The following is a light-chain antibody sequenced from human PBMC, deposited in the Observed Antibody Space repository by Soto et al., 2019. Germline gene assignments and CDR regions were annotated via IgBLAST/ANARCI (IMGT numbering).Light chain of an antibody. CDR3: QQYENLPVT. CDR1: QDIKQD. J-gene: IGKJ4*01. V-gene: IGKV1-33*01. CDR2: DGS. Sequence: DIQMTQAPSSLSASVGDRITITCQASQDIKQDVNWYQQKPGKAPILLIFDGSRLEAGAPSRFSGSGFGTDFSFTITSLQPEDFATYYCQQYENLPVTFGGGTKVEI.